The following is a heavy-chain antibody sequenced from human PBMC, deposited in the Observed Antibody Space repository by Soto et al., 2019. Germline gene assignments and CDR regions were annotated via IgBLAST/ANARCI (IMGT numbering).Heavy chain of an antibody. J-gene: IGHJ4*02. CDR2: IYHSGST. V-gene: IGHV4-28*01. CDR3: ARYLCTPKTCNGEFAF. CDR1: GYSITTSNW. Sequence: QLQLQESGPGLVKPSDTLSLTCAVSGYSITTSNWWGWIRQPPGKGLEWIGYIYHSGSTFYNPSLKSGVTMSVDWSKTQFSLKLSSVTAVDTAGYYCARYLCTPKTCNGEFAFLGEGTLVTVSS. D-gene: IGHD2-8*01.